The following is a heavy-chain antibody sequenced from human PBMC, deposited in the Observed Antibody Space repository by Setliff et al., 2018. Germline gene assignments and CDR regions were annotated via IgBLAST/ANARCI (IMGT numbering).Heavy chain of an antibody. J-gene: IGHJ6*03. CDR1: GGSVNSGYDN. CDR3: ARMSGFLYMDV. CDR2: INRRGST. V-gene: IGHV4-61*09. Sequence: PSETLSLTCTVSGGSVNSGYDNWNWLRQPAGKGLEWIGHINRRGSTNFSPSLKSRVTISLDTSKNQFSLKLSSVAAADPAVYYCARMSGFLYMDVWGKGTTVIVSS. D-gene: IGHD6-25*01.